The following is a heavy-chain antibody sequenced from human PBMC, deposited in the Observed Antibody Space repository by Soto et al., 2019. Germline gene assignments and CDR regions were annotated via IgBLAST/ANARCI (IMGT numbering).Heavy chain of an antibody. J-gene: IGHJ4*02. CDR1: GFAFSDYY. V-gene: IGHV3-11*01. D-gene: IGHD6-19*01. CDR2: ISTTGGSI. CDR3: AKVTAVAQGPLDY. Sequence: QVQLVESGGGLVKPGGSLKLSCVASGFAFSDYYMTWIRQAPGKGLEWISHISTTGGSIFYADSVKGRFTISRDNAKKSLYLQMNSLRAEDTAVYYCAKVTAVAQGPLDYWGQGTLITVSP.